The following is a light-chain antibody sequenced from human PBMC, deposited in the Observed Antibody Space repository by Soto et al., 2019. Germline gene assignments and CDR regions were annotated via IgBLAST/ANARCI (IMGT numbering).Light chain of an antibody. CDR2: GAS. J-gene: IGKJ4*01. V-gene: IGKV3-15*01. Sequence: EIVMTRSPATLSVSPGERATLSCRASRNINRKLAWYQQKPVQAPRLLISGASTRATGIPARFSGSGSGTEFTLTISSLQSEDFAVYYCQQYYDYPPLIFGGGTKVEIK. CDR3: QQYYDYPPLI. CDR1: RNINRK.